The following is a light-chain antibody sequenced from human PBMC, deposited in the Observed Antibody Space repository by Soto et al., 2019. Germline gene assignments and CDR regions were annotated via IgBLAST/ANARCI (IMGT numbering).Light chain of an antibody. CDR1: QSINSN. CDR3: QQRSNWHLT. CDR2: GAS. Sequence: EIVMTQSPVTLSVSPGERATLSCRASQSINSNLAWYQQKPGQAPSLLIYGASSRATGIPDRFSGSGSGTDFTLTISSLEPEDSAVYYCQQRSNWHLTFGGGTKVDI. J-gene: IGKJ4*01. V-gene: IGKV3-11*01.